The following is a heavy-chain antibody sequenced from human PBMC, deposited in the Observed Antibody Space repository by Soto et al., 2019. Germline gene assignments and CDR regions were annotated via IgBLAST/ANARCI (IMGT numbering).Heavy chain of an antibody. CDR2: INAGNGNI. J-gene: IGHJ4*02. CDR1: GYTFTSYA. D-gene: IGHD6-13*01. CDR3: ARVIASAADFDY. Sequence: ASVKVSCKASGYTFTSYAMHWVRQAPGQRLEWMGWINAGNGNIKYSQKFQGRVTMTTDTSTSTAYMELRSLRSDDTAVFYCARVIASAADFDYWGQGTLVTVSS. V-gene: IGHV1-3*01.